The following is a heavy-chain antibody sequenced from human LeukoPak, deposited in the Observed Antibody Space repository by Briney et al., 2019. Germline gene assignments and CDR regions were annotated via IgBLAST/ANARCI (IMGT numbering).Heavy chain of an antibody. J-gene: IGHJ3*02. V-gene: IGHV3-23*01. CDR3: AGSSWPDRSPDAFDI. Sequence: GGSLRLSCAASGFTLSSYAMSWVRQAPGKGLEWVSAISGSGGSTYYADSVKGRFTISRDNSKNTLYLQMNSLRAEDTAVYYCAGSSWPDRSPDAFDIWGQGTMVTVSS. CDR2: ISGSGGST. CDR1: GFTLSSYA. D-gene: IGHD6-13*01.